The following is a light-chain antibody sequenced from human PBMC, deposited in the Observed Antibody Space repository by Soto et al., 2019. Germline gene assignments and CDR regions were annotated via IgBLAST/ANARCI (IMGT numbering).Light chain of an antibody. Sequence: QSALTQLAPVSGSPGQSITIPCTGPSSDVGSHNLVSWYQQFPGKAPKLIIFEASKRPSGVSNRFSGSKSGSTASLTISGLQAEDEADYYCCSNAAGSTYVFGSGTKVTVL. CDR1: SSDVGSHNL. CDR3: CSNAAGSTYV. V-gene: IGLV2-23*01. J-gene: IGLJ1*01. CDR2: EAS.